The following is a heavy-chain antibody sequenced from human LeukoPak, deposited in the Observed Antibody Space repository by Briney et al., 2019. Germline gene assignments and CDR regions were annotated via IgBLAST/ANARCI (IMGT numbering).Heavy chain of an antibody. J-gene: IGHJ4*02. Sequence: ASVKVSCKASGYTFTNYYMHWVRQAPGQGLGWMGIINPSGGSTSYAQKFQGRVTMTRDTSTSTVYMELSSLRSEDTAVYFCARVDAEGSGVKYFDYWGQGTLVTVSS. CDR3: ARVDAEGSGVKYFDY. CDR2: INPSGGST. CDR1: GYTFTNYY. V-gene: IGHV1-46*01. D-gene: IGHD3-10*01.